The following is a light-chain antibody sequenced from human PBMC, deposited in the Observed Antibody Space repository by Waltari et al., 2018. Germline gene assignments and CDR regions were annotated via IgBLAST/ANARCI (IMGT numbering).Light chain of an antibody. Sequence: DIQMTQSPSNLSASVGDRVTITCRASQSINMWLAWYQQKPGKAPKLLIYKASNLESGVPSRFSGSGSATEFTLTISSLQPDDFATYYCQHYNNYFPLTFGGGTKVEVK. CDR2: KAS. CDR3: QHYNNYFPLT. V-gene: IGKV1-5*03. J-gene: IGKJ4*01. CDR1: QSINMW.